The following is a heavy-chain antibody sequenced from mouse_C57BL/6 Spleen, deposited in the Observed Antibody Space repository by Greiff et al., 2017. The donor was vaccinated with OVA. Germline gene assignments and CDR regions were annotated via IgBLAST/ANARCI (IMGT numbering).Heavy chain of an antibody. Sequence: EVHLVESEGGLVQPGSSMKLSCTASGFTFSDYYMAWVRQVPEKGLEWVANINYDGSSTYYLDSLKSRFIIARDNAKNILYLQLISLKSEDTATDYCARDPWYGIHYFDYWGQGTTLTVSS. CDR2: INYDGSST. D-gene: IGHD2-10*02. CDR1: GFTFSDYY. V-gene: IGHV5-16*01. CDR3: ARDPWYGIHYFDY. J-gene: IGHJ2*01.